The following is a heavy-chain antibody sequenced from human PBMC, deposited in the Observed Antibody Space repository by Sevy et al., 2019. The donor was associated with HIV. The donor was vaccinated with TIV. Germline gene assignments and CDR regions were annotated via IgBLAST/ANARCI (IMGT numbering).Heavy chain of an antibody. J-gene: IGHJ4*02. CDR1: GFTFTNYW. V-gene: IGHV3-33*08. Sequence: GGSLRLSCAASGFTFTNYWMHWVRQAPGKGLEWVAVIWFDGSNTYYADSVKGRFTISRDIAKNTLHLQMNSLRAEDTAVYYCARDLEFYDYGDYGPAFMPDYWGQGTLVTVSS. CDR3: ARDLEFYDYGDYGPAFMPDY. D-gene: IGHD4-17*01. CDR2: IWFDGSNT.